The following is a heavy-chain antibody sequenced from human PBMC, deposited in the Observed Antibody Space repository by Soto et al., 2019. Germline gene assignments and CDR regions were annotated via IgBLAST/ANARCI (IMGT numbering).Heavy chain of an antibody. CDR1: GGSVSSGSYY. CDR2: IYYSGST. CDR3: AREGVVVVAATPYYYYGMDV. Sequence: SETLSLTCTVSGGSVSSGSYYWSWIRQPPGKGLEWIGYIYYSGSTNYNPSLKSRVTISVDTSKNQFSLKLSSVTAADTAVYYCAREGVVVVAATPYYYYGMDVWGQGTTVTVSS. V-gene: IGHV4-61*01. J-gene: IGHJ6*02. D-gene: IGHD2-15*01.